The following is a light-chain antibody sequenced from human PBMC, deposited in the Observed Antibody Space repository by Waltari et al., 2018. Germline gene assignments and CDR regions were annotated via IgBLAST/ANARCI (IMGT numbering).Light chain of an antibody. Sequence: DIQMAQAPSTLSASVGDRVTITRRASQSIGSSLAWDQQKLGEAPKLLIYDASSFERGVPSRFSGSGSGTDFTLSISSLQPDDFATYYCQQYHSYSPSFGQGTKVEMK. V-gene: IGKV1-5*01. CDR2: DAS. CDR1: QSIGSS. CDR3: QQYHSYSPS. J-gene: IGKJ1*01.